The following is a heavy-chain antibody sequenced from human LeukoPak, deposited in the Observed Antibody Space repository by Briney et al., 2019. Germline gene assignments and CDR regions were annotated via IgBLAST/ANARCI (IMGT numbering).Heavy chain of an antibody. Sequence: GGTLRLSCAASAFTFSSYGMSWVRQAPGKGLEWVSAISGDGRDIFYADAVKGRFTISRDNAKSALYLQMNSLSAEDSAVFYCATHFDWAFDHWGQGALVIVTS. J-gene: IGHJ4*02. CDR1: AFTFSSYG. CDR2: ISGDGRDI. CDR3: ATHFDWAFDH. D-gene: IGHD3-9*01. V-gene: IGHV3-21*01.